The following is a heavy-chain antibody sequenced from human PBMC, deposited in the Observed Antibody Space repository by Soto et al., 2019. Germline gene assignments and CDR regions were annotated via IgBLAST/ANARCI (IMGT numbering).Heavy chain of an antibody. CDR1: GFTFSSYA. V-gene: IGHV3-23*01. CDR2: ISGSGENT. CDR3: ARDMAHYDFWGHNQRGMEV. J-gene: IGHJ6*02. D-gene: IGHD3-3*01. Sequence: EVQLLESGGALLQPGGSLRLSCAASGFTFSSYAMNWVRQTPGKGLQWVSAISGSGENTYYADSVKGRFTISRDNSKNILYLHMNGLTVEDTAMYYCARDMAHYDFWGHNQRGMEVWGQGTTVTVSS.